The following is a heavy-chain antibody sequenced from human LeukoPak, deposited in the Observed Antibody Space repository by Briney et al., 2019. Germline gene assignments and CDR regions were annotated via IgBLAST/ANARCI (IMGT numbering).Heavy chain of an antibody. J-gene: IGHJ4*02. D-gene: IGHD3-3*01. CDR3: ARYFWSGYLPVYFDY. Sequence: GGSLRLSCAASGFTFSSYSMNWVRQAPGKGLEWVSYISSSSSTIYYADSVKGRFTISRDNAKNSLYLQMNSLRDEDTAVYYCARYFWSGYLPVYFDYWGQGTLVTVSS. CDR1: GFTFSSYS. V-gene: IGHV3-48*02. CDR2: ISSSSSTI.